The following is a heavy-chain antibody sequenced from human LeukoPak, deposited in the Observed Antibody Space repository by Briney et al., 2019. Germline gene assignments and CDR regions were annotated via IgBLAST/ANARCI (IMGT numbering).Heavy chain of an antibody. D-gene: IGHD3/OR15-3a*01. V-gene: IGHV3-11*01. Sequence: SGGSLRLSCAASGFTFSDYYMSWIRQAPGKGLEWVSYISSSGSTIYYADSVKGRFTISRDNAKNSLYLQMNSLRAEDTAVYYCARDLNGDFSGTRYFDYWGQGTLVTVSS. CDR1: GFTFSDYY. J-gene: IGHJ4*02. CDR3: ARDLNGDFSGTRYFDY. CDR2: ISSSGSTI.